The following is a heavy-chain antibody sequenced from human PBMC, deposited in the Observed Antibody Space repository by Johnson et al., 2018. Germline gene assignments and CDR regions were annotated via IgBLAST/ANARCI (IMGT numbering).Heavy chain of an antibody. Sequence: QVQLVQSGGGLVKPGGSLSLSCAASGFTFSDYYMSWIRKAPGKGLEWVSSISSRSTTIYYADSVKGRFTISRDNAKNSLYLQMNSLRAEDTAVYYCAREVPTVTSPYYYGMDVWGQGTTVTVSS. CDR2: ISSRSTTI. D-gene: IGHD4-17*01. J-gene: IGHJ6*02. CDR3: AREVPTVTSPYYYGMDV. V-gene: IGHV3-11*01. CDR1: GFTFSDYY.